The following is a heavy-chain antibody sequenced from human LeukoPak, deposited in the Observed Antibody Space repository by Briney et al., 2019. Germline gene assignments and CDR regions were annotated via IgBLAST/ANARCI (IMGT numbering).Heavy chain of an antibody. CDR3: ARDPAVWDTAPEHWYFDL. V-gene: IGHV3-33*08. D-gene: IGHD3-16*01. CDR2: IWYDGSNK. J-gene: IGHJ2*01. CDR1: GFTFTDYS. Sequence: QTGGSLRLSCAASGFTFTDYSMSWVRQAPGKGLEWVAVIWYDGSNKYYADSVKGRFTISRDNSKNTLYLQMNSLRAEDTAVYYCARDPAVWDTAPEHWYFDLWGRGTLVTVSS.